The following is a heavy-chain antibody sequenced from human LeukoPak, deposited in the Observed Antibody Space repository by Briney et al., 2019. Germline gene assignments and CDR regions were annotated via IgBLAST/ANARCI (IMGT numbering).Heavy chain of an antibody. D-gene: IGHD5-12*01. CDR1: GGSISSYY. V-gene: IGHV4-59*01. CDR3: ARAVHVDIVATIGLYYFDY. J-gene: IGHJ4*02. Sequence: SETLSLTCTVSGGSISSYYWSWIRQPPGKGLEWIGYIYYSGSTNYNPSLKSPATISVDTSNNQFSLKLIFVPAAVTAVYYCARAVHVDIVATIGLYYFDYWGQGTLVTVPS. CDR2: IYYSGST.